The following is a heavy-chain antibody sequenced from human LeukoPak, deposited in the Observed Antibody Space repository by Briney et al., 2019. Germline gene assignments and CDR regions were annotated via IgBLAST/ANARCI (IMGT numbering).Heavy chain of an antibody. CDR1: GGSINSSYYY. Sequence: SETLSLTCTVSGGSINSSYYYWGWIRQPPGKGLEWIGSIYYSGSTYYNPSLKSRVTILIDTSKNQFSLKLSSVTAADTAVYYCATSFYGLGSYGSYNRFDPWGQGTLVTVSS. D-gene: IGHD3-10*01. CDR3: ATSFYGLGSYGSYNRFDP. J-gene: IGHJ5*02. V-gene: IGHV4-39*07. CDR2: IYYSGST.